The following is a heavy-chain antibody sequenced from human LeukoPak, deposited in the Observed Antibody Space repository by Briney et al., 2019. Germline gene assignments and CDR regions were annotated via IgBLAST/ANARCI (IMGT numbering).Heavy chain of an antibody. Sequence: GGSLRLSCAASGFTFSSYAMSWVRQAPGKELEWVSAISGIGGSTYYADSVKGRFTISRDNSKNTLYLQMNSLRAEDTAVYYCAKDMYSSTWYDAFDIWGQGTMVTVSS. J-gene: IGHJ3*02. CDR2: ISGIGGST. V-gene: IGHV3-23*01. CDR1: GFTFSSYA. CDR3: AKDMYSSTWYDAFDI. D-gene: IGHD6-13*01.